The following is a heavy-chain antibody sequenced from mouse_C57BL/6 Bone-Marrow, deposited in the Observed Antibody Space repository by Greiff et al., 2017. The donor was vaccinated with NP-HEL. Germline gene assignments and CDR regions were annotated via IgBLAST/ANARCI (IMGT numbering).Heavy chain of an antibody. Sequence: QVQLQQSGAELVRPGTSVKVSCKASGYAFTNYLIEWVKQRPGQGLEWIGVINPGSGGTNYNEKFKGKGRLTADKSSSTAYMQLSSLTSEDSAVYFCAGAGITTVVAYYFDYWGQGTTLTVSS. CDR2: INPGSGGT. D-gene: IGHD1-1*01. V-gene: IGHV1-54*01. CDR3: AGAGITTVVAYYFDY. CDR1: GYAFTNYL. J-gene: IGHJ2*01.